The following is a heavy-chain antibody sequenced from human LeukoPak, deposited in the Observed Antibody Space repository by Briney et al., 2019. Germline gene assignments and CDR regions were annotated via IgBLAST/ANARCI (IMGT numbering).Heavy chain of an antibody. CDR2: IYNSGST. V-gene: IGHV4-59*12. CDR3: ARGTLYSGWSYYFDY. Sequence: SETLSLTCTASGGSISSYYWSWIRQSPGKGLEWIGSIYNSGSTYYNPSLKSRVTISIDTSKNQFSLRLSSVTAADTAMYYCARGTLYSGWSYYFDYWGQGSQVTVSS. CDR1: GGSISSYY. J-gene: IGHJ4*02. D-gene: IGHD6-19*01.